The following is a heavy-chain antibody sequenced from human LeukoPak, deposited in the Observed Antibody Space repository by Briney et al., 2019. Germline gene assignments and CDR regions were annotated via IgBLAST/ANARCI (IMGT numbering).Heavy chain of an antibody. Sequence: SETLSLTCTVSGDSISSNSWTWIRQPAGKGLEWIGRISTSGSTYYNPSLKSRVNMSIDTPKNQFSLRLSSVTAADTAMYYCARGSSWFHYWGQGTLVTVSS. CDR3: ARGSSWFHY. V-gene: IGHV4-4*07. CDR2: ISTSGST. CDR1: GDSISSNS. J-gene: IGHJ4*02. D-gene: IGHD6-13*01.